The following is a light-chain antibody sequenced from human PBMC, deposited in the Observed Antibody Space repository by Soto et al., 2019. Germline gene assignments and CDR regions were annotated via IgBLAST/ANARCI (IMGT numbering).Light chain of an antibody. CDR1: QSFSNY. V-gene: IGKV1-39*01. CDR3: QQTYTIPWT. J-gene: IGKJ1*01. CDR2: SAT. Sequence: DIQMTQSPSSVSASVGDRITITCRTSQSFSNYLTWHQHKPGKAPKLLIYSATVLQSGVPSRFSGSGSGTDFTLTISRLQPEDSATYYCQQTYTIPWTFGQGTKVDIK.